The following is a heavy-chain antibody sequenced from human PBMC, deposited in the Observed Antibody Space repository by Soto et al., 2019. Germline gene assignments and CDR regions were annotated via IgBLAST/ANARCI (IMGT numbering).Heavy chain of an antibody. D-gene: IGHD6-6*01. CDR2: MSYDGSNT. CDR1: GFSFSTYG. Sequence: QVQLVESGGGVVQPGRSLRLSCAASGFSFSTYGMHWVRQAPGKGLEWVAGMSYDGSNTYYADSVKGRFTISRDNSENTLYLQMNSLRAEETAVYYCAKEGSGASRLLYYYGMDVWGQGTTVTVSS. J-gene: IGHJ6*02. V-gene: IGHV3-30*18. CDR3: AKEGSGASRLLYYYGMDV.